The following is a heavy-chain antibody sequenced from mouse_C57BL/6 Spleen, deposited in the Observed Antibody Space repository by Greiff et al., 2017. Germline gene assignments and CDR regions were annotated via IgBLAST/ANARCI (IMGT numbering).Heavy chain of an antibody. CDR1: GYSITSGYY. V-gene: IGHV3-6*01. CDR3: AREAQALDY. J-gene: IGHJ2*01. Sequence: DVQLQESGPGLVKPSQSLSLTCSVTGYSITSGYYWNWIRQFPGNKLEWMGYISYDGSNNYNPSLKNRISITRDTSKNQFFLKLNSVTTEDTATYYCAREAQALDYWGQGTTLTVSS. CDR2: ISYDGSN. D-gene: IGHD3-2*02.